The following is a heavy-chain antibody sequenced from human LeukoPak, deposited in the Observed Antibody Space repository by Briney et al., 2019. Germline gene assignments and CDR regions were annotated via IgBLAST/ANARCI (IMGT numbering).Heavy chain of an antibody. CDR1: GFTFSSYA. J-gene: IGHJ4*02. CDR2: ISGSGGST. D-gene: IGHD5-18*01. CDR3: AKDQIYSYGFDY. V-gene: IGHV3-23*01. Sequence: GGSLRLSRAASGFTFSSYAMSWVRQAPGKGLEWVSAISGSGGSTYYADSVKGRFTISRDNSKNTLYLQMNSLRAEDTAVYYCAKDQIYSYGFDYWGQGTLVTVSS.